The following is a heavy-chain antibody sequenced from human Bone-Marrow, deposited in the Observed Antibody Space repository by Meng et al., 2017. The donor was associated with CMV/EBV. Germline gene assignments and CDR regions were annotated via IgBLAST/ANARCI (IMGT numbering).Heavy chain of an antibody. D-gene: IGHD2-15*01. CDR1: GFSLRRYG. CDR3: AKGHWVAPNTYGGGAFDT. J-gene: IGHJ3*02. V-gene: IGHV3-23*01. Sequence: GGSLRLSCVVSGFSLRRYGMSWVRQAPGKGLEWVSGISGSGSRTHFADSVKGRFSISRDTSKNTIFLQMNSLRADDTAVYYCAKGHWVAPNTYGGGAFDTWGQGTMVTVSS. CDR2: ISGSGSRT.